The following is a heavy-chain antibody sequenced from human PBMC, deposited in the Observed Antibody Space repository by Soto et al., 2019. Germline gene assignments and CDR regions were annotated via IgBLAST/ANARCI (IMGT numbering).Heavy chain of an antibody. Sequence: QVQLQESGPGLVKPSGTLSLTCGVSGGSITSNNWWSWVRQPPGEGLEWIGEIHHTGSTNYNPSLKTRVTMSVDKSNNHFSLKLTSVTAADTAVYYCARGDGGNSHWYFGLWGRGTLVTVSS. CDR2: IHHTGST. V-gene: IGHV4-4*02. D-gene: IGHD2-21*02. CDR1: GGSITSNNW. J-gene: IGHJ2*01. CDR3: ARGDGGNSHWYFGL.